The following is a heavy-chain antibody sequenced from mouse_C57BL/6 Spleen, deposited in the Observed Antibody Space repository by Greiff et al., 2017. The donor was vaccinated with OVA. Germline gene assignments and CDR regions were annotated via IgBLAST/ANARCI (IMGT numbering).Heavy chain of an antibody. Sequence: DVKLQESGGGLVQPGGSLSLSCAASGFTFTDYYMSWVRQPPGKALEWLGFIRNKANGYTTEYSASVKGRFTISRDNSQSILYLQMNALRAEDSATYYCARSRTTVAYFDYWGQGTTLTVSS. CDR1: GFTFTDYY. CDR2: IRNKANGYTT. CDR3: ARSRTTVAYFDY. J-gene: IGHJ2*01. V-gene: IGHV7-3*01. D-gene: IGHD1-1*01.